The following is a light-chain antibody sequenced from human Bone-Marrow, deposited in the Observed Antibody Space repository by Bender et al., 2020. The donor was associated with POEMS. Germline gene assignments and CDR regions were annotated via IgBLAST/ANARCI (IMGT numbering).Light chain of an antibody. Sequence: QSVVTQPPSASGTPGQTVSISCSGGGSNIGSNSVSWYQQVPGTAPKLLIYSDNQRPSGVPDRFYAFKFGTSASLAISGLQSEDEADYYCAAWDAGLSGGVFGGGTKLTVL. CDR3: AAWDAGLSGGV. CDR2: SDN. J-gene: IGLJ3*02. V-gene: IGLV1-44*01. CDR1: GSNIGSNS.